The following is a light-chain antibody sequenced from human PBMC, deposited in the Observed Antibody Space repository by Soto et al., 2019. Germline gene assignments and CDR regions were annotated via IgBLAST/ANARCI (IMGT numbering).Light chain of an antibody. Sequence: ILMSMALVTLSLSQGYSSTLSCMASQSVSSYLAWYQQKPGQAPRLLIYDASNRATGIPARFSGSGSGTDFTLTICSLEPEDLTVYYCPQRGNLPDPFGGGTNKDIK. CDR2: DAS. V-gene: IGKV3-11*01. CDR1: QSVSSY. CDR3: PQRGNLPDP. J-gene: IGKJ4*01.